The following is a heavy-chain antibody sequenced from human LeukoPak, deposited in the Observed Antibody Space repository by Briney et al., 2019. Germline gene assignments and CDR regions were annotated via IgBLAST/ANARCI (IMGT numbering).Heavy chain of an antibody. Sequence: SETLSLTCAVYGGSFSGYYWSWIRQPPGKGLEWIGETNHSGSTNYNPSLKSRVTISVDTSKNQFSLKLSSVTAADTAVYYCARDGYYFDYWGQGTLVTVSS. D-gene: IGHD5-24*01. V-gene: IGHV4-34*01. CDR1: GGSFSGYY. CDR2: TNHSGST. CDR3: ARDGYYFDY. J-gene: IGHJ4*02.